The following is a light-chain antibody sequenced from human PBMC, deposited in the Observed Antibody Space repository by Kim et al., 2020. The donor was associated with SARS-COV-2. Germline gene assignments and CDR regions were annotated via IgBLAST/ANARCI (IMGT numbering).Light chain of an antibody. J-gene: IGKJ5*01. V-gene: IGKV3-11*01. Sequence: LTPGERATLSCRASQSVSNYLGWYQQKPGKAPRLLIYNASNRATGIPARFSGSGSGTDFTLTISSLEPEDFAVYYCQQRSNWPITYGQGTRLEIK. CDR2: NAS. CDR3: QQRSNWPIT. CDR1: QSVSNY.